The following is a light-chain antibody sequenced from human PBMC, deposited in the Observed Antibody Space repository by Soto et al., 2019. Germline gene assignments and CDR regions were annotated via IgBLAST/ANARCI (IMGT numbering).Light chain of an antibody. V-gene: IGKV3D-7*01. CDR2: GAS. J-gene: IGKJ1*01. CDR3: QQDYNLLWT. CDR1: QSVSSSY. Sequence: GERVTLSRWASQSVSSSYLTWYQQKPGQAPRLLIYGASTRATGIPARFSGSGSGTDFTLTISSLQPEDFAVYYCQQDYNLLWTFGQGTKVDIK.